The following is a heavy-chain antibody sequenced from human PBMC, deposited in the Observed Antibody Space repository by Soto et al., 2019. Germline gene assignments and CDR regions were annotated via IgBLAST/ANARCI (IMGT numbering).Heavy chain of an antibody. V-gene: IGHV3-21*01. CDR2: INGRGNYI. D-gene: IGHD1-26*01. Sequence: VGSLRLSCASSGFTFSTYTMNWVRQAPGKGLEWVSSINGRGNYIYYAESVKGRFTISRDNAKNSLYLQMDRLRAEGTALYYCVREDGKVGTNSAFDYWGLGALVTVSS. J-gene: IGHJ4*02. CDR3: VREDGKVGTNSAFDY. CDR1: GFTFSTYT.